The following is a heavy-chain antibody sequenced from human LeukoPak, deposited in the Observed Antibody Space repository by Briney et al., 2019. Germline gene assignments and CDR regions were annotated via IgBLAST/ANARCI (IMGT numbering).Heavy chain of an antibody. CDR2: ISGSGGST. J-gene: IGHJ5*02. Sequence: GGTLRLSCAASGFTFSSYGMSWVRQAPGKGLEWVSAISGSGGSTYYADSVKGRFTISRDNSKKTLYLQMNSLRAEDTALYYCAKEQRGYSGYMVGSCFDPWGQGTLVTVSS. V-gene: IGHV3-23*01. CDR1: GFTFSSYG. CDR3: AKEQRGYSGYMVGSCFDP. D-gene: IGHD5-12*01.